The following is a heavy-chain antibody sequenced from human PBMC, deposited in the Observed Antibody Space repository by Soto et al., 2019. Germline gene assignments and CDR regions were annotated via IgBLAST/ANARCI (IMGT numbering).Heavy chain of an antibody. V-gene: IGHV4-59*08. J-gene: IGHJ4*02. CDR2: IYYRGST. D-gene: IGHD1-26*01. Sequence: QVQLQESGPGLVKPSETLSLTCTVSGGSISSYYWSWIRQPPGKGLEWIGNIYYRGSTNYNPSLKSRVTISVDTSKNQFSLKLSSVTAADTAVYYCARCPDSIVGARELDYWGQGTLVTVSS. CDR3: ARCPDSIVGARELDY. CDR1: GGSISSYY.